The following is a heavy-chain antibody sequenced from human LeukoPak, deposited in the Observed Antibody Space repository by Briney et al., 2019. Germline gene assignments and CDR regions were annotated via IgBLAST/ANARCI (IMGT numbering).Heavy chain of an antibody. CDR3: AKERPEEYYGSGSYFDY. D-gene: IGHD3-10*01. Sequence: GGSLRLSCAASGFTFRSYVMHWVRQAPGKGLEWVAAIAYEDGRNEYYADSVKGRFTISRDNSKNTVYLQTNSLRAEDTAVYYCAKERPEEYYGSGSYFDYWGQGTLVTVSS. J-gene: IGHJ4*02. CDR1: GFTFRSYV. CDR2: IAYEDGRNE. V-gene: IGHV3-30*18.